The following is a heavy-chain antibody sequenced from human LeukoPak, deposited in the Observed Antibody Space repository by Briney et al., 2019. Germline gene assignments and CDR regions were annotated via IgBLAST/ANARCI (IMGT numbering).Heavy chain of an antibody. CDR2: IGSSTYI. D-gene: IGHD3-10*01. V-gene: IGHV3-21*01. J-gene: IGHJ4*02. Sequence: GGSLRLSCAASGFTFSSYSINWVRQAPGKGLEWVSSIGSSTYIHYADSVKGRFTISRDNAKNSLYLLMNSLRAEDTAVYYCAKDTSGSGSSYLDYWGQGTLVTVSS. CDR1: GFTFSSYS. CDR3: AKDTSGSGSSYLDY.